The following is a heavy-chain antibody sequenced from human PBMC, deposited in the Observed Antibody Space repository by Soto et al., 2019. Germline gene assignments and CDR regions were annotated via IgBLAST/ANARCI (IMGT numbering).Heavy chain of an antibody. D-gene: IGHD2-2*01. CDR3: ARGSASDWPPDY. J-gene: IGHJ4*02. CDR2: INAGTGDT. CDR1: GYIFTNYA. V-gene: IGHV1-3*01. Sequence: QVQLVQSGAEAKKPGAPVRVSCKTSGYIFTNYAVHWVRQAPGQRLEWMGWINAGTGDTKYSQKFQGSVTLTRDSSATTAYMELSSLTSEDTALYYCARGSASDWPPDYWGQGTLVTVSS.